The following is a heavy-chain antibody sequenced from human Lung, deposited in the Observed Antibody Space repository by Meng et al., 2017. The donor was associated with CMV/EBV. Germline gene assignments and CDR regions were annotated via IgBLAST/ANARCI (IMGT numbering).Heavy chain of an antibody. CDR3: AKDQLLFGGPNAYFDD. J-gene: IGHJ4*02. Sequence: LTXXASGFTFDTYGMHWVRQAPGKGLEWLAFIRHDGSNKFYGDSVKGRFTVSRDNSKNTLYLQMNSLGAEETAIYYCAKDQLLFGGPNAYFDDWGQGTXVTVSS. CDR1: GFTFDTYG. V-gene: IGHV3-30*02. CDR2: IRHDGSNK. D-gene: IGHD3-16*01.